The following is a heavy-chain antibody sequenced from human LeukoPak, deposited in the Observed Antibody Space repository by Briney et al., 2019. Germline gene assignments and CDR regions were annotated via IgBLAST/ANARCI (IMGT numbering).Heavy chain of an antibody. CDR2: INPDSGDT. J-gene: IGHJ6*03. CDR3: ARRGNYYYMDV. D-gene: IGHD3-10*01. CDR1: GFTFTDYY. Sequence: ASVKVSCKASGFTFTDYYIHWVRQAPGQGLEWMGWINPDSGDTSYAQKFQGRVTITADKSTSTAYMELSSLRSEDTAVYYCARRGNYYYMDVWGKGTTVTVSS. V-gene: IGHV1-2*02.